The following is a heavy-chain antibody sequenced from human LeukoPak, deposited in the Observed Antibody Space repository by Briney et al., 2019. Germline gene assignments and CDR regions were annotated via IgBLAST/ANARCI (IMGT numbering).Heavy chain of an antibody. V-gene: IGHV3-21*06. J-gene: IGHJ4*02. CDR2: ISSSSSYI. CDR3: ARDLGSYSSGWYMGFDY. D-gene: IGHD6-19*01. CDR1: GFTFSSYS. Sequence: GGSLRLSCAASGFTFSSYSVNWVRQAPGKGLEWVSSISSSSSYIYYADSVKGRFTISRDNAKNSLYLQVNSLRAEDTAIYYCARDLGSYSSGWYMGFDYWGQGTLVTVSS.